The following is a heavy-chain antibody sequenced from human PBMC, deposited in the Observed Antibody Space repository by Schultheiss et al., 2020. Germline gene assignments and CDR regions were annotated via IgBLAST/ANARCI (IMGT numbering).Heavy chain of an antibody. V-gene: IGHV1-69*02. CDR1: GGTFSSYT. D-gene: IGHD4-17*01. CDR3: ARAGDYGDYVGY. J-gene: IGHJ4*02. Sequence: SVKVSCKASGGTFSSYTISWVRQAPGQGLEWMGRIIPILGIANYAQKFQGRVTITADKSTSTAYMELSSLRSEDTAVYYCARAGDYGDYVGYWGQGTLVTVSS. CDR2: IIPILGIA.